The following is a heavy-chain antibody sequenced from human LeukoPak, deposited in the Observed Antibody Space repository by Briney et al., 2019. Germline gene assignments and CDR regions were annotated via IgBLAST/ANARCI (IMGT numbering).Heavy chain of an antibody. V-gene: IGHV3-21*01. Sequence: GGSLRLSCAASGFTFSSYSMNWVRQAPGKGLEWVSSISSSSSYIYYADSVKGRFTISRDNAKNSLYLQMNSLRAEDTAVYYCARDRGSWDYGSEPWGQGTLVTVSS. CDR2: ISSSSSYI. CDR1: GFTFSSYS. J-gene: IGHJ5*02. CDR3: ARDRGSWDYGSEP. D-gene: IGHD3-10*01.